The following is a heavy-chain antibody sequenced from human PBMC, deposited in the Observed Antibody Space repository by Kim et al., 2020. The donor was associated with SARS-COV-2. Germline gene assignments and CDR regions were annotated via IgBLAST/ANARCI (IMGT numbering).Heavy chain of an antibody. V-gene: IGHV1-69*13. Sequence: SVKVSCKASGGTFSSYAISWVRQAPGQGLEWMGGIIPIFGTANYAQKFQGRVTITADESTSTAYMELSSLRSEDTAVYYCARVLDYGGHRDDYYWYFDLWGRGTLVTVSS. CDR2: IIPIFGTA. J-gene: IGHJ2*01. CDR1: GGTFSSYA. D-gene: IGHD4-17*01. CDR3: ARVLDYGGHRDDYYWYFDL.